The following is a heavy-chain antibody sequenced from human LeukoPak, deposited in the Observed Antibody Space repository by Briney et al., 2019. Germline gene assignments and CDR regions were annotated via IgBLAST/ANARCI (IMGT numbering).Heavy chain of an antibody. CDR2: INHSGST. Sequence: SETLSLTCAVYGGSFSGYYWRWIRQPPGKGLEWIGEINHSGSTNYNPSLKGRVTISVDTSKNQFSLKLSSVTAADTAVYYCAGLWFGDDFFDIWGQGTMVTVSS. J-gene: IGHJ3*02. CDR1: GGSFSGYY. CDR3: AGLWFGDDFFDI. V-gene: IGHV4-34*01. D-gene: IGHD3-10*01.